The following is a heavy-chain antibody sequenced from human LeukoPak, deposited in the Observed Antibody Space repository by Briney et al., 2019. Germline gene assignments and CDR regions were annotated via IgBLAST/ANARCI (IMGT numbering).Heavy chain of an antibody. D-gene: IGHD1-26*01. CDR1: GGSISPYF. V-gene: IGHV4-59*12. CDR2: ISYTGST. Sequence: SETLSLTCTVSGGSISPYFWSWIRQPPGKGLEWIGYISYTGSTNYNPSLKSRVSMSVDTSKNQFSLKLSSVTAADTAVFYCARENSGSYREFDYWGQGTLVTVSS. J-gene: IGHJ4*02. CDR3: ARENSGSYREFDY.